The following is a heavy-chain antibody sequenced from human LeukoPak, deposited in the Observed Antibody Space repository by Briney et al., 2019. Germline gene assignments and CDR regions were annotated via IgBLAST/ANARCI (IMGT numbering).Heavy chain of an antibody. J-gene: IGHJ4*02. Sequence: SETLSLTCTVSGGSISSYYWSWIRQPPGKGLEWIGYIYNSGSTNYNPSLKSRVTISVDTSKNQFSLKLSSVTAADTAVYYCAVGGSSSWYVHWGQGTLVTVSS. CDR3: AVGGSSSWYVH. D-gene: IGHD6-13*01. CDR1: GGSISSYY. CDR2: IYNSGST. V-gene: IGHV4-59*01.